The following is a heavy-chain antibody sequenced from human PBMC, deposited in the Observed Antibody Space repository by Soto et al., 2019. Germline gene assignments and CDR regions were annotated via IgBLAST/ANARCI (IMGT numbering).Heavy chain of an antibody. V-gene: IGHV3-64D*06. D-gene: IGHD3-9*01. J-gene: IGHJ4*02. CDR3: VKQAHALDCVAFDY. CDR2: VSTSGRST. Sequence: GGSLRLSCSASGFIFSESTIYWVRQVPGKGLEAISAVSTSGRSTYYADSVKDRFTISRDNSKNTLFLQMGSLRPEDTAIYYCVKQAHALDCVAFDYWGQGTQVTVSS. CDR1: GFIFSEST.